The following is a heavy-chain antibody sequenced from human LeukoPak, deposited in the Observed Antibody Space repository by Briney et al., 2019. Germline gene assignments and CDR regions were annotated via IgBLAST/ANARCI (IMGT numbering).Heavy chain of an antibody. V-gene: IGHV3-49*04. J-gene: IGHJ4*02. CDR1: GFTFGDYA. Sequence: PGGNLRFYCTAYGFTFGDYAMSWVRQAPGKGLKWVGITSSKAYSGTTEYAASVKGRFTISRDDSRSIAYLQMNSLKTEDTAVYYCTRGFVEWPTGYYFDYWGQGTLVTASS. D-gene: IGHD3-3*01. CDR3: TRGFVEWPTGYYFDY. CDR2: TSSKAYSGTT.